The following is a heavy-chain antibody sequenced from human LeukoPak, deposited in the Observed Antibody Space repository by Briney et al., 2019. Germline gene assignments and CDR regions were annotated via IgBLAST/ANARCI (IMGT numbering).Heavy chain of an antibody. CDR3: ARGYSSGFNWFDP. V-gene: IGHV1-69*06. Sequence: SVNVSFKASGGTFSSYAISWVRQAPGQGLEWMGRIIPIFGTANYAQKFQGRVTITADKSTSTAYMELSSLRSEDTAVYYCARGYSSGFNWFDPWGQGTLVTVSS. J-gene: IGHJ5*02. CDR2: IIPIFGTA. D-gene: IGHD6-19*01. CDR1: GGTFSSYA.